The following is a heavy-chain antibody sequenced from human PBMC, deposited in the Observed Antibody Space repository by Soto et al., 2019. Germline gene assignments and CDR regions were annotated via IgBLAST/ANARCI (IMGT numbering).Heavy chain of an antibody. D-gene: IGHD3-22*01. CDR3: VRDMDVSGYARFAY. CDR2: ISWNSGNI. V-gene: IGHV3-9*01. Sequence: EVQLVESGGGLVQPGRSLRLSCAASGFTFDDHAMHWVRQVPGKGLEWVSGISWNSGNIGYADSVKGRFTISRDNAENSLYLQMNSLRVEDTALYYCVRDMDVSGYARFAYWGQGTLVTVSS. CDR1: GFTFDDHA. J-gene: IGHJ4*02.